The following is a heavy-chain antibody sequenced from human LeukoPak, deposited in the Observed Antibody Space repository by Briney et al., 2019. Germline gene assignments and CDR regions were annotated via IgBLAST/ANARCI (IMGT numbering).Heavy chain of an antibody. CDR2: INHSGGT. Sequence: KPSETRSLTCAVYGGSFSGYYWSWIRQPPGKGLEWIGEINHSGGTNYNPSLKSRVTISVDTSKNQFSLKLSSVTAADTAVYYCAREDRWGRWFDPWGQGTLVTVSS. CDR1: GGSFSGYY. D-gene: IGHD3-16*01. V-gene: IGHV4-34*01. J-gene: IGHJ5*02. CDR3: AREDRWGRWFDP.